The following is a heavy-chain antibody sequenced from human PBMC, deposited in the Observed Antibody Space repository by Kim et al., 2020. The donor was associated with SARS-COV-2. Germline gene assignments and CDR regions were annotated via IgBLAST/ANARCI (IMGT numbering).Heavy chain of an antibody. CDR2: MYYRGST. CDR3: VRRRDTGGWYRDY. CDR1: GDSISSSSYY. J-gene: IGHJ4*02. Sequence: SETLSLTCTVSGDSISSSSYYWGWIRQPPGKGLEWIGSMYYRGSTYYNPSLKSRVTISVDTTKNQSSLKLSSVTAADTAVYYCVRRRDTGGWYRDYWGQGTLVTVSS. V-gene: IGHV4-39*01. D-gene: IGHD6-19*01.